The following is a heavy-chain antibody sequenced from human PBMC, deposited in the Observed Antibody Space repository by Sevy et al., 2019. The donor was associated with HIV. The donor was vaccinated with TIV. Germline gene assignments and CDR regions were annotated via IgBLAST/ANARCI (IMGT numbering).Heavy chain of an antibody. V-gene: IGHV1-58*01. D-gene: IGHD1-1*01. CDR3: AAVSPLYNSNDWVGAFDV. J-gene: IGHJ3*01. CDR2: IVVGSGST. CDR1: GFTFTSSA. Sequence: ASVKVSCKASGFTFTSSAVQWVRQARGQRLEWIGWIVVGSGSTNYAQKFQERVTITRDMSTSTADTELSSLRSPNTAVYYCAAVSPLYNSNDWVGAFDVWGLGTMVTVSS.